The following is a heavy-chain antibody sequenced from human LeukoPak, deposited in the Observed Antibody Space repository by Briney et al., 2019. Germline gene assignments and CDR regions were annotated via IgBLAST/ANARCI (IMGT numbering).Heavy chain of an antibody. CDR2: IKSDGSSA. CDR3: ASSVTREFFDY. Sequence: QAGGSLRLSCAASGFIVTSNYMSWVRQAPGKGLEWVSRIKSDGSSASYADSVKGRFTISRDNAKNSLYLQMNSLRAEDTAVYYCASSVTREFFDYWGQGTLVTVSS. D-gene: IGHD4-17*01. CDR1: GFIVTSNY. J-gene: IGHJ4*02. V-gene: IGHV3-74*01.